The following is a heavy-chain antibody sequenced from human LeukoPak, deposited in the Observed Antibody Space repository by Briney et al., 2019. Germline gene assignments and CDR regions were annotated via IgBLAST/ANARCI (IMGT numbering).Heavy chain of an antibody. CDR1: GYTFTSYG. Sequence: ASVKVSCKASGYTFTSYGISWVRQAPGQGLEWMGWISAYNGNTNYAQKFQGRVTMTRDTSTSTAYMELRSLRSDDTAVYYCAREGRRAAAGTGYYYYMDVWGKGTTVTVSS. V-gene: IGHV1-18*01. CDR2: ISAYNGNT. J-gene: IGHJ6*03. CDR3: AREGRRAAAGTGYYYYMDV. D-gene: IGHD6-13*01.